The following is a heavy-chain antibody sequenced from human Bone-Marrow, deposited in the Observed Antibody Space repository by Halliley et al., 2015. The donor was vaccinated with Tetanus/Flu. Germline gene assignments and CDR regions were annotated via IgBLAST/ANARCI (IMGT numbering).Heavy chain of an antibody. J-gene: IGHJ4*02. CDR1: GFTLSSYE. D-gene: IGHD5-12*01. CDR3: ARDVVDPGYRGYKFDY. V-gene: IGHV3-48*03. CDR2: SSTNGRTT. Sequence: SGFTLSSYEMNWVRQAPGKGLEWVSYSSTNGRTTYYADSVRGRFTISRDNAKNSLYLQMNSLRAEDTAVYYCARDVVDPGYRGYKFDYWGQGTLVTVSS.